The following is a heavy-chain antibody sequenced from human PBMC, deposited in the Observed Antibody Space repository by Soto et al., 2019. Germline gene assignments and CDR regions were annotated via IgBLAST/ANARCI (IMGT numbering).Heavy chain of an antibody. CDR1: GGTFSSYA. CDR3: ARHYCSGGSCNAIWNY. J-gene: IGHJ4*02. Sequence: QVQLVQSGAEVKKPGSSVKVSCKASGGTFSSYAISWVRQAPGQGLEWMGGIIPIFGTANYAQKFQGRVTITADDSTSTAYLELSSLGSEDTAVYYCARHYCSGGSCNAIWNYWGQGTLVTVSS. D-gene: IGHD2-15*01. V-gene: IGHV1-69*12. CDR2: IIPIFGTA.